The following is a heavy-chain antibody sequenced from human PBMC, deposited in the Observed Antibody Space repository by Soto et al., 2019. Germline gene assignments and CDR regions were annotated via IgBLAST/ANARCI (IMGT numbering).Heavy chain of an antibody. CDR2: INPILSMT. CDR1: GDTFTFYS. CDR3: ASSYGSGYRAFDY. J-gene: IGHJ4*02. V-gene: IGHV1-69*02. D-gene: IGHD3-10*01. Sequence: QVQLVQSGAEVKKPGSSVRVSCKASGDTFTFYSINWVRQAPGLGLEWMGRINPILSMTNYAQRFQGRVTMTADKSTSTAYMEVSSLRSDDTAMYYCASSYGSGYRAFDYWGQGALVTVSS.